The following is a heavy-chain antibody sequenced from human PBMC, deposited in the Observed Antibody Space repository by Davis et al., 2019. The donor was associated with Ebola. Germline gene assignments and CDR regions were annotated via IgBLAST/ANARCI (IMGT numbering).Heavy chain of an antibody. V-gene: IGHV3-7*03. Sequence: GGSLRLSCAASGFTFSSYWMSWVRQAPGKGLEWVANIKQDGSEKYYVDSVKGRFTISRDNAKNSLYLQMNSLRAEDTAVHYCARDQIQYDFWSGYYTGYWYFDLWGRGTLVTVSS. J-gene: IGHJ2*01. CDR1: GFTFSSYW. D-gene: IGHD3-3*01. CDR3: ARDQIQYDFWSGYYTGYWYFDL. CDR2: IKQDGSEK.